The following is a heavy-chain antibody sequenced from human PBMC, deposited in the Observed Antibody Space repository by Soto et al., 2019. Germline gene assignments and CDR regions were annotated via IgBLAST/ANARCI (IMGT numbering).Heavy chain of an antibody. D-gene: IGHD2-2*01. J-gene: IGHJ3*02. CDR3: GRDEGCSSTSCYGAFDI. CDR2: IYYSGST. V-gene: IGHV4-59*01. Sequence: SETLSLTCTVSGGSISSYYWSWIRQPPGKGLEWIGYIYYSGSTNYNPSLKSRVTISVDTSKNQFSLKLSSVTAADTAVYYCGRDEGCSSTSCYGAFDIWGQGTMVTVSS. CDR1: GGSISSYY.